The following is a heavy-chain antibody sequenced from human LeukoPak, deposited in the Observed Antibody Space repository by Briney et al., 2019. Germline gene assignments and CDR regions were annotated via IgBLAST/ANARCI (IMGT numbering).Heavy chain of an antibody. D-gene: IGHD2/OR15-2a*01. J-gene: IGHJ6*03. CDR3: ATGHCNTSSCYYYYMDV. CDR2: FDPEDGES. CDR1: GYSLRELS. Sequence: ASVEVSCKVSGYSLRELSMHWVRQAPAKGLQWMGVFDPEDGESIIAQQFQGRLTITEDTSTDTAYMELSSLTSEDTAIYYCATGHCNTSSCYYYYMDVWGKGTTVTVSS. V-gene: IGHV1-24*01.